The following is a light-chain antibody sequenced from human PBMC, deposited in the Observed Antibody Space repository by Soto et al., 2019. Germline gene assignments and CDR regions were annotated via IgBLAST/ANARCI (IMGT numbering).Light chain of an antibody. V-gene: IGKV3-20*01. CDR1: QDIDSW. CDR3: HQYGTSPQT. J-gene: IGKJ1*01. Sequence: TQSPSSVSASVGDRVTITCRASQDIDSWLAWYQQKPGQAPRLLIYAASSRASAIPDRFSGSGSGTDFTLTISRLEPEDFAVYYCHQYGTSPQTFGQGTKVDIK. CDR2: AAS.